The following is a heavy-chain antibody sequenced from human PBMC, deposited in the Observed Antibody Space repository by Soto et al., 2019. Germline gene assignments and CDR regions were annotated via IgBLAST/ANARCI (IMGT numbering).Heavy chain of an antibody. V-gene: IGHV3-21*01. Sequence: PGGSLRLSCAASGFTFSSYGMHWVRQAPGKGLEWVAAISNSSSYIYYADSVKGRFTISRDNAKNSLYLQMNSLRAEDTAVYYCASWPYGDYGGHGWFDPWGQGTLVTVSS. J-gene: IGHJ5*02. CDR3: ASWPYGDYGGHGWFDP. CDR1: GFTFSSYG. CDR2: ISNSSSYI. D-gene: IGHD4-17*01.